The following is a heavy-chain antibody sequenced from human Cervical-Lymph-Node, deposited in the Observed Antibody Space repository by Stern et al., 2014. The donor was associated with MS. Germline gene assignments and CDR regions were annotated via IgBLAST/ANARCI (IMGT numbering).Heavy chain of an antibody. CDR2: VSNSGST. D-gene: IGHD3-16*02. J-gene: IGHJ4*02. V-gene: IGHV4-59*02. CDR1: CGSVSSSY. Sequence: QVQLQESGPGLVKPSGTLSLTCTVSCGSVSSSYWSWIRQSPGKGLEWICFVSNSGSTNYSPSLKTRVTISVDTSKRQVSLKVRSATAADTAVYYCARMTRISLGGVIATPFDNWGQGTLVTVSS. CDR3: ARMTRISLGGVIATPFDN.